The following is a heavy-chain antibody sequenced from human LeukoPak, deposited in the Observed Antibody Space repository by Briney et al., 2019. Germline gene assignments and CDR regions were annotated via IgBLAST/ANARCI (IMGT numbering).Heavy chain of an antibody. V-gene: IGHV3-21*01. Sequence: PGGSLRLPCAASGFTFSTYNMNWVRQAPGKGLEWVSSITSSSTYIYYADSVKGRFTISRDNAKNSLYLQMNSLRAEDTAVYYCARDPYSGGYGDYYYYYMDLWGQGTTVTISS. CDR3: ARDPYSGGYGDYYYYYMDL. CDR1: GFTFSTYN. J-gene: IGHJ6*03. D-gene: IGHD1-26*01. CDR2: ITSSSTYI.